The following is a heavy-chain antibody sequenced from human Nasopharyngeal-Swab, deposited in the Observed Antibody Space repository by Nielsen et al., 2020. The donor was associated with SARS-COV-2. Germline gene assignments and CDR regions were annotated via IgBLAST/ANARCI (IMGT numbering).Heavy chain of an antibody. CDR1: GFTFDDYA. Sequence: GGSLRLSCAASGFTFDDYAMHWVRQAPGKGLEWVSGISWNSSSIGYADSVKGRFTISRDNAKNSLYLQMNSLRAEDTALYYCATGIAAEQGWFDPWGQGTLVTVSS. V-gene: IGHV3-9*01. CDR2: ISWNSSSI. J-gene: IGHJ5*02. CDR3: ATGIAAEQGWFDP. D-gene: IGHD6-13*01.